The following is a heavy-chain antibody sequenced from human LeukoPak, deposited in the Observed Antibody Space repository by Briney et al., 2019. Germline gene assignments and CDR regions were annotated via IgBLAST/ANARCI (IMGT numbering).Heavy chain of an antibody. D-gene: IGHD4-11*01. V-gene: IGHV4-30-4*08. CDR3: ARTVTNGGPYFDY. J-gene: IGHJ4*02. CDR2: IYYSGST. Sequence: SETLSLTCTVSGGSISSGDYYWRWIRQPPGKGLEWIGYIYYSGSTYYNPSLKSRVTISVDTSKNQFSLKLSSVTAADTAVYYCARTVTNGGPYFDYWGQGTLVTVSS. CDR1: GGSISSGDYY.